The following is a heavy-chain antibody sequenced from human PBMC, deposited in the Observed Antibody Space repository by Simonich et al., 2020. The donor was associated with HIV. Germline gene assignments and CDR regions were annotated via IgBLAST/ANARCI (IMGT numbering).Heavy chain of an antibody. CDR2: INGEGSST. D-gene: IGHD5-18*01. J-gene: IGHJ4*02. Sequence: EVQLVESGGGLVQPGGSLRLSCAASGFTFSSYWMHWVRQAPGKGLVWVSRINGEGSSTSYADSVKGRFTISRDNAKNTLYLQMNSLRAEDTAVYYCARARGYSYGYFDYWGQGTLVTVSS. CDR1: GFTFSSYW. CDR3: ARARGYSYGYFDY. V-gene: IGHV3-74*01.